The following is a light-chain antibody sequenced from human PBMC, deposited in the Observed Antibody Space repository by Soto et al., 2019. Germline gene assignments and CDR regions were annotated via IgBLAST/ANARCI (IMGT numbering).Light chain of an antibody. J-gene: IGKJ3*01. Sequence: EIVLTQSPGTLSLSPGERATLSCRASQSVSSNYLAWYQQKPGQAPRLLIYGASSRATGIPDRFSGSGRFSGSGSGTDFTLTINRLEPEDSAVYYCQHYGSSPPLVTFGPGTKVDIK. CDR1: QSVSSNY. CDR2: GAS. CDR3: QHYGSSPPLVT. V-gene: IGKV3-20*01.